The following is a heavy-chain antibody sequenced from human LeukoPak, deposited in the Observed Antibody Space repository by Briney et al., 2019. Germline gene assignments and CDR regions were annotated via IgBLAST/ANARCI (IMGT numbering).Heavy chain of an antibody. CDR3: ARSGTGAPLDY. J-gene: IGHJ4*02. D-gene: IGHD6-13*01. Sequence: SVKVSCKAFGGTFSSYAISWVRQAPGQGLEWMGGIIPIFGTANYAQKFQGRVTITADKSTSTAYMELSSLRSEDTAVYYCARSGTGAPLDYWGQGTLVTVSS. CDR2: IIPIFGTA. V-gene: IGHV1-69*06. CDR1: GGTFSSYA.